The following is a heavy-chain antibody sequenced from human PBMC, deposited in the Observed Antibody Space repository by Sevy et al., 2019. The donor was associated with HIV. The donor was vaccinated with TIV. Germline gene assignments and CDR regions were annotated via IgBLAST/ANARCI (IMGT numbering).Heavy chain of an antibody. D-gene: IGHD3-16*01. CDR1: GYSISSGYY. Sequence: SETLSLTCAVSGYSISSGYYWGWIRQPPGKGLEWIGSIYHSGSTYYNPSLKSRVTISVDTSKNQFSLKLSSVTAADTAVYYCARCGGDAFDIWGQGTMVTVSS. V-gene: IGHV4-38-2*01. CDR3: ARCGGDAFDI. J-gene: IGHJ3*02. CDR2: IYHSGST.